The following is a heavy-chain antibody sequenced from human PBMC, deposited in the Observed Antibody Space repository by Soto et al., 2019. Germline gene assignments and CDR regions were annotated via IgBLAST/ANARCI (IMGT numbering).Heavy chain of an antibody. CDR2: ICYSGST. CDR3: ARVGGSGWTYYYYGMDV. V-gene: IGHV4-59*01. J-gene: IGHJ6*02. Sequence: PSETLSLTCTVSGGSISSYYWSWIRQPPGKGLEWIGYICYSGSTNYNPSLKSRVTISVDTSKNQFSLKLSSVTAADTAVYYCARVGGSGWTYYYYGMDVWGQGTTVTVSS. D-gene: IGHD6-19*01. CDR1: GGSISSYY.